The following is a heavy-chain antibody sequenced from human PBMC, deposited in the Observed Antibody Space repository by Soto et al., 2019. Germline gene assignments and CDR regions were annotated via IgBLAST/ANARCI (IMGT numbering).Heavy chain of an antibody. CDR2: IIPILGIA. D-gene: IGHD3-9*01. Sequence: GASVKVSCKASGGTFSSYAISWVRQAPGQGLEWMGRIIPILGIANYAQKFQGRVTITADRSTSTAYMELSSLRSEDTAVYYCARDTNDILTGPNIWGQGTMVTVSS. J-gene: IGHJ3*02. V-gene: IGHV1-69*04. CDR1: GGTFSSYA. CDR3: ARDTNDILTGPNI.